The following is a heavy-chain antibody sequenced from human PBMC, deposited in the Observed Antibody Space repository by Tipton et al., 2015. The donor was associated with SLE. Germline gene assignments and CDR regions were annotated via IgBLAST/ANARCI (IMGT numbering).Heavy chain of an antibody. D-gene: IGHD6-19*01. V-gene: IGHV4-59*01. CDR3: ARDRAYTKGSGRAGGWFDP. J-gene: IGHJ5*02. Sequence: TLSLTCIVSGDSLIKYYWNWFRQSPGKRLEWIGYVFYTGSTNYNPSFKSRVTISVDTSNNQFSLRLDSVTPADTAVYYCARDRAYTKGSGRAGGWFDPWGQGTPVTVSS. CDR2: VFYTGST. CDR1: GDSLIKYY.